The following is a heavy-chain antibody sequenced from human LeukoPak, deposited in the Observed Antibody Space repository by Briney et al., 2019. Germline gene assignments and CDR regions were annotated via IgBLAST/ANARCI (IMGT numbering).Heavy chain of an antibody. CDR2: INPNNGDS. CDR3: ARVNYHYYMDV. V-gene: IGHV1-2*02. Sequence: GASVKVSCKASGYTFTAYYLHWVRQAPGQGLEWMGWINPNNGDSKSAQKFQDRVIMTRDTSIRTAYMELGSLRSDDTAVYYCARVNYHYYMDVWGKGTTVTISS. CDR1: GYTFTAYY. J-gene: IGHJ6*03.